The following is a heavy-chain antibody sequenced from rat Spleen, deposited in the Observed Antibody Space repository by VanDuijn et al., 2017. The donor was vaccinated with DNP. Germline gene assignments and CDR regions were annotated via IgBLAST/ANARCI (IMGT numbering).Heavy chain of an antibody. CDR2: ISPRGSRT. J-gene: IGHJ4*01. Sequence: EVQLVESGGGLVQPGRSLKLSCTASGFTFSDYYMAWVRQAPKKGLEWVAAISPRGSRTYYPDSMKGRFTISRDDAKSSLYLQMNSLRSEDTATYYCTTEALAMDAWGQGTSVTVSS. CDR3: TTEALAMDA. V-gene: IGHV5-20*01. CDR1: GFTFSDYY.